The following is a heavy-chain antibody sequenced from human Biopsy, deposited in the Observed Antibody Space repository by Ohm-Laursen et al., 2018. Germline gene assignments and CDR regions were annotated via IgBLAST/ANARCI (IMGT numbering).Heavy chain of an antibody. CDR3: AKDLRNNNWGVEN. D-gene: IGHD7-27*01. Sequence: GSLRLSCAASGFSFSSYGMNWVRQAPGKGMEWIPYIYGGGSPVSYADSVKGRFTISRDNSKNTLYLQMNNLRAEDTAVFYCAKDLRNNNWGVENWGQGTLVTVSS. J-gene: IGHJ4*02. CDR2: IYGGGSPV. CDR1: GFSFSSYG. V-gene: IGHV3-48*01.